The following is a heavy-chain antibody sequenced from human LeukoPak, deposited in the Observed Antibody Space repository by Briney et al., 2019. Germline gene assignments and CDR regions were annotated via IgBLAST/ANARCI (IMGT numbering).Heavy chain of an antibody. CDR2: IKSDGITI. D-gene: IGHD2-21*02. CDR3: SRDSLSSCGGDCYSGLDV. Sequence: PGGSLRLSCAASGFTFSNYMMHWVRQAPGKGLVWVSRIKSDGITITYADSVKGRFTISRDNAKNTLYLQMNSLRAEDTAVYYCSRDSLSSCGGDCYSGLDVWGQGTTVTVSS. V-gene: IGHV3-74*01. CDR1: GFTFSNYM. J-gene: IGHJ6*02.